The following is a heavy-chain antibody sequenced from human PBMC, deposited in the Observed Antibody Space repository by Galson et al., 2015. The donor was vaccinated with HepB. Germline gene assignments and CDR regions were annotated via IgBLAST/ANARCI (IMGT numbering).Heavy chain of an antibody. V-gene: IGHV6-1*01. J-gene: IGHJ4*02. Sequence: CAISGDSVSTYSAAWFWIRQSPSRGLEWLGRTYYRSKWYHDYAESVKSRIIINPDTSKNQFSLQLNSVTPDDTAVYYCARVPGVEVNRGYFDFWGQGTLVTVSS. CDR2: TYYRSKWYH. CDR1: GDSVSTYSAA. CDR3: ARVPGVEVNRGYFDF. D-gene: IGHD3-22*01.